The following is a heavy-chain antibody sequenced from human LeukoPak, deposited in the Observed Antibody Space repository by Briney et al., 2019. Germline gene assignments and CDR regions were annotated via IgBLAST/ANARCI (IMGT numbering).Heavy chain of an antibody. D-gene: IGHD5-24*01. Sequence: GGSLRLSCAASGFTFSSYSMNWVRQAPGKGLEWVSYISSSSTIYYADSVKGRFTISRDNAKNSLYLQMNSLRAEDTAVYYCAREVSRWLQFVFDYWGQGTLVTVSS. CDR2: ISSSSTI. CDR1: GFTFSSYS. CDR3: AREVSRWLQFVFDY. J-gene: IGHJ4*02. V-gene: IGHV3-48*01.